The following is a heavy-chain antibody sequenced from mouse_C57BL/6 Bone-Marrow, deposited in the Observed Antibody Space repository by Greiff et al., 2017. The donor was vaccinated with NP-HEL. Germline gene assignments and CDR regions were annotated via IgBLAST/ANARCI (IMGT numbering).Heavy chain of an antibody. Sequence: VQLQQSGAELVKPGASVKLSCTASGFNIKDYYMHWVKQRTEQGLEWIGRIDPEDGETKYAPKFQGKATITADTSSNTACLQLSSLTSEDTAVYYCASCRNWYFDVWGTGTTVTVSS. V-gene: IGHV14-2*01. CDR1: GFNIKDYY. CDR3: ASCRNWYFDV. CDR2: IDPEDGET. J-gene: IGHJ1*03.